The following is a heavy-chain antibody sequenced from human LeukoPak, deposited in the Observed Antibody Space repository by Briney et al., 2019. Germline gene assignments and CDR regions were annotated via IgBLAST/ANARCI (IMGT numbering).Heavy chain of an antibody. Sequence: SETLSLTCTVSGGSIRSSYYYWGWIRQPPGKGLEWIGSIYDSGSTYYNPSLKSRVTISVDTSKNQFSLKLSSVTAADTAVYYCARPITDSSSSTWFDPWGQGTLVTVSS. CDR1: GGSIRSSYYY. CDR3: ARPITDSSSSTWFDP. J-gene: IGHJ5*02. V-gene: IGHV4-39*01. D-gene: IGHD6-6*01. CDR2: IYDSGST.